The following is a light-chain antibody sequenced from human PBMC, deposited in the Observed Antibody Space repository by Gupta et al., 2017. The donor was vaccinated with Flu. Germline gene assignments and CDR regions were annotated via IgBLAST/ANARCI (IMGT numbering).Light chain of an antibody. CDR3: QQEHISPIP. V-gene: IGKV1-5*03. Sequence: DIQMTQSPSTLSASVGDRVTITCRASQRLSMFMAWYQQKPGKAPNLLINGVSTGNGGVPSRFSGIGSETEFTLTISSRQPDDFGTYYCQQEHISPIPFGQGTQLDIK. CDR1: QRLSMF. J-gene: IGKJ5*01. CDR2: GVS.